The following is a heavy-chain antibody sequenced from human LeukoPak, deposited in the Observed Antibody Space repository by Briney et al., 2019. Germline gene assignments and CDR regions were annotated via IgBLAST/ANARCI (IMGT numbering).Heavy chain of an antibody. V-gene: IGHV4-39*07. CDR1: GGSISSSDYY. CDR3: ARGQEGYSYGYDFDY. CDR2: INHSGST. J-gene: IGHJ4*02. Sequence: SETLSLTCSVSGGSISSSDYYWGWIRQPPGKGLEWIGEINHSGSTNYNPSLKSRVTISVDTSKNQFSLKLSSVTAADTAVYYCARGQEGYSYGYDFDYWGQGILVTVSS. D-gene: IGHD5-18*01.